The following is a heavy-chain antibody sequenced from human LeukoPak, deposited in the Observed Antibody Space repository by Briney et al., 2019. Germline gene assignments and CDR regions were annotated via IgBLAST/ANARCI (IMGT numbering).Heavy chain of an antibody. Sequence: SETLSLTCAVYGGSFSGYYWSWIRQPPGKGLEWIGEIDHSGSTNYNPSLKSRVTISIDTSKNQFSLKLSSVTAADTAVYYCARDYYDSSGFDYWGQGTLVTVSS. CDR1: GGSFSGYY. CDR3: ARDYYDSSGFDY. CDR2: IDHSGST. J-gene: IGHJ4*02. D-gene: IGHD3-22*01. V-gene: IGHV4-34*01.